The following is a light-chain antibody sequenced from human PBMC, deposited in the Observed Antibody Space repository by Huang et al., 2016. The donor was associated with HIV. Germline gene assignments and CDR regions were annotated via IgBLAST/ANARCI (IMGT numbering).Light chain of an antibody. CDR1: RSVSSSY. CDR3: QQYGSSPT. V-gene: IGKV3D-20*01. CDR2: DAS. J-gene: IGKJ2*01. Sequence: EIVLTQSPATLSLSPGARATLSCGASRSVSSSYLAWYQQKPGLAPRLLIYDASSRATGIPDRFSGSGSGTDFTLTISRLEPEDFAVYYCQQYGSSPTFGQGTKLEIK.